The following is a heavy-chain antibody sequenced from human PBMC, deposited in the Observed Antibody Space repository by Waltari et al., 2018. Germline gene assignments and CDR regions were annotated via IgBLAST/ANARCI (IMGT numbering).Heavy chain of an antibody. Sequence: QVQLQESGPGLVKPSETLSLTCPVPGGPISSYYWSCIRQPPGKGLEWIGYIYYSGSTIYNPSLKILVTISVDTSKNQFSLKLSSVTAADTAVYYCAGDWLSWFDPWGQGTLVTVSS. J-gene: IGHJ5*02. CDR3: AGDWLSWFDP. CDR2: IYYSGST. CDR1: GGPISSYY. V-gene: IGHV4-59*01. D-gene: IGHD3-9*01.